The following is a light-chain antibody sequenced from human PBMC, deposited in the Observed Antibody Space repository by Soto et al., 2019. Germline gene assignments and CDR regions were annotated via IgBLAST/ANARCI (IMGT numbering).Light chain of an antibody. CDR2: DVS. CDR3: SSYTSSSTLV. Sequence: QSALTQPASVSGSPGQSITISCTGTSSDVGGYNSVSWYQQHPGKAPKLIIYDVSNRPSGVSNRFSRSKSGNTASLTVSGLQAEDEADYYCSSYTSSSTLVFGGGTKLTVL. J-gene: IGLJ2*01. V-gene: IGLV2-14*03. CDR1: SSDVGGYNS.